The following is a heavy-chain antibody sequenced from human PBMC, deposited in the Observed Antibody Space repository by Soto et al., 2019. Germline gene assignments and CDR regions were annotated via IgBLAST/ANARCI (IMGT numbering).Heavy chain of an antibody. CDR1: GFTFTSYG. Sequence: HPGGSLRLSCTASGFTFTSYGMGWVRQAPGKGLQWVSTIRGDGGQTHYTDSVKGRFSISRDNSKNTVYLQMDSLRAEDTAMYFCARDVGLDSDDFFAYWGQGTQVTVSS. CDR2: IRGDGGQT. V-gene: IGHV3-23*01. CDR3: ARDVGLDSDDFFAY. J-gene: IGHJ4*02. D-gene: IGHD3-9*01.